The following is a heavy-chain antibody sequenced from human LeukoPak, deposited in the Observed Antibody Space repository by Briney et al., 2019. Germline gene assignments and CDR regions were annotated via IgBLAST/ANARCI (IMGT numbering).Heavy chain of an antibody. J-gene: IGHJ4*02. CDR2: IDYDSSHI. Sequence: GGSLRLSCAASGFTFINSAMNWVRQVPGKGLEWVSSIDYDSSHIYYAASVRGRFTISIDNARNSVYLQMNSLRVEDTAVYYCARDPLRYLRVGHYDYWGQGTQGAVSS. CDR3: ARDPLRYLRVGHYDY. CDR1: GFTFINSA. V-gene: IGHV3-21*01. D-gene: IGHD3-9*01.